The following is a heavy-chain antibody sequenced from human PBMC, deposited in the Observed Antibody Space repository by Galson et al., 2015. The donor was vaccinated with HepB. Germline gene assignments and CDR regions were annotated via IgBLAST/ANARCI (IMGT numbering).Heavy chain of an antibody. D-gene: IGHD2-21*02. Sequence: SVKVSCKASGYTFTSYGISWVRQAPGQGLEWMGWVSAYNGNTNHAQNLQGRVTMTTDTSTSTAYMELRSLRSDDTAVYYCARAQCGGDCPFDCWGQGPLVTVSS. CDR3: ARAQCGGDCPFDC. V-gene: IGHV1-18*04. CDR1: GYTFTSYG. CDR2: VSAYNGNT. J-gene: IGHJ4*02.